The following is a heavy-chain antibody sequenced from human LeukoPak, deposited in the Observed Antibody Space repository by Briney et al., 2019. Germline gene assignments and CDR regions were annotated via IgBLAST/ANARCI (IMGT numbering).Heavy chain of an antibody. Sequence: QPGGSLRLSCAASGFTFSSYWMHWVRQAPGKGLVWVSRINSDGSSTSYADSVKGRFTISRDNAKNTLYLQMNSLRAEDTAVYYCAKDRPNYYGSNGHYYKLNGDCWGQGTLVTVSS. J-gene: IGHJ4*02. CDR2: INSDGSST. CDR3: AKDRPNYYGSNGHYYKLNGDC. CDR1: GFTFSSYW. D-gene: IGHD3-22*01. V-gene: IGHV3-74*01.